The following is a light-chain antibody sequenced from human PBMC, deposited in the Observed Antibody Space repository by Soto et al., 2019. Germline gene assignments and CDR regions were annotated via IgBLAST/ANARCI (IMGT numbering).Light chain of an antibody. V-gene: IGKV1-5*03. CDR2: KAS. CDR3: QQYNTYSS. J-gene: IGKJ1*01. CDR1: QSIGSW. Sequence: DIQMTQSPSTLSASVGDRVTITCRASQSIGSWLAWYQQKPGKAPKLLLYKASSLESGVPSRFGGSGSGTEFILTISSLQPDDFATYYCQQYNTYSSFGQGTKVESK.